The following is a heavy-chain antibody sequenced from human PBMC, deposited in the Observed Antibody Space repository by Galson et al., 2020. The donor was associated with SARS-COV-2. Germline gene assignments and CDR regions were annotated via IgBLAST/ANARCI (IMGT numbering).Heavy chain of an antibody. D-gene: IGHD5-12*01. Sequence: TGGSLRLSCAGSGFTFSNYAMNWVRQAPGKGLEWVSFISGSGDITYYADSVKGRFTISRDNSKNVLYLQMSSLRAKDTAVYYCAKDVLELWPRFDYWGQGALVTVSS. CDR3: AKDVLELWPRFDY. J-gene: IGHJ4*02. CDR2: ISGSGDIT. CDR1: GFTFSNYA. V-gene: IGHV3-23*01.